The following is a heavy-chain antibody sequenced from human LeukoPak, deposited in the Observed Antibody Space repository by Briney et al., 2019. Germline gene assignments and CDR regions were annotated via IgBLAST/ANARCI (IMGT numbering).Heavy chain of an antibody. V-gene: IGHV3-21*01. Sequence: GGSLRLSCAVSGFTFSHYSMNWVRQAPGKGLEWVSSISGNSNSIYYADSVKGRFTVSRDNAKNSLFLRMNSLRVEDTAVYYCARGVPQQCWFDPWGQGTLVTVSS. CDR3: ARGVPQQCWFDP. J-gene: IGHJ5*02. CDR1: GFTFSHYS. CDR2: ISGNSNSI. D-gene: IGHD6-13*01.